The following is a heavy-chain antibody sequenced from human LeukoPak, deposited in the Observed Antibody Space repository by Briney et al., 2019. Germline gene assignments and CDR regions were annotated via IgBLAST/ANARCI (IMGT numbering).Heavy chain of an antibody. CDR1: GGSISSSNYY. J-gene: IGHJ2*01. D-gene: IGHD4-23*01. CDR2: IYYSGST. V-gene: IGHV4-39*07. CDR3: ARSVVTLYWYFDL. Sequence: KPSETLSLTCTVSGGSISSSNYYWGWFRQPPGKGLEWIGSIYYSGSTYYTPSLKSRVTISLDTSKNQFSLKLSSVTTADTAVYYCARSVVTLYWYFDLWGRGTLVTVSS.